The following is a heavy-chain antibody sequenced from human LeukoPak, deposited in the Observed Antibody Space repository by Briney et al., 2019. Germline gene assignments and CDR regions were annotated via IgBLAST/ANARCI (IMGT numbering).Heavy chain of an antibody. V-gene: IGHV3-7*01. D-gene: IGHD6-19*01. CDR3: ARDGIAVAGYVGDYYYYYGMDV. CDR1: GFTFSSYW. Sequence: LPGGSLRLSCAASGFTFSSYWMSWVRQAPGKGLEWVANIKQDGSEKYYVDSVKGRFTISRDNAKNSLYLQMNSLRAEDTAVYYCARDGIAVAGYVGDYYYYYGMDVWGQGTTVTVSS. CDR2: IKQDGSEK. J-gene: IGHJ6*02.